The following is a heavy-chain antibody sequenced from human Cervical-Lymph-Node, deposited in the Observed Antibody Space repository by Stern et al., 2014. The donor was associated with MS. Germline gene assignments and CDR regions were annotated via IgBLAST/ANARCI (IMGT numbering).Heavy chain of an antibody. CDR3: ASANCSSTSCPNWFDP. J-gene: IGHJ5*02. CDR1: GGSISSGDYY. CDR2: IYYSGST. D-gene: IGHD2-2*01. V-gene: IGHV4-30-4*01. Sequence: QPQLQESGPGLVKPSQTLSLTCTVSGGSISSGDYYWSWIRQPPGKGLEWIGYIYYSGSTYYNPSLKSRVTISVDTSKNQFSLKLSSVTAADTAVYYCASANCSSTSCPNWFDPWGQGTLVTVSS.